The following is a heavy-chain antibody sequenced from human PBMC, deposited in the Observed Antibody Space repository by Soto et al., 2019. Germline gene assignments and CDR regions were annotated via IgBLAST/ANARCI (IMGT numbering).Heavy chain of an antibody. V-gene: IGHV2-5*02. J-gene: IGHJ5*02. Sequence: QITLKESGPALVKPTQTLTLTCTFSGFSLSTSGEAVDWIRQPPGEALEWLALIYWDDDNRYNPTLKTRLTITKDTSKNQVFLTLTNMDPVDTATYYCAHYVSASPAGWFDPWGQGILVTVSS. CDR1: GFSLSTSGEA. CDR2: IYWDDDN. CDR3: AHYVSASPAGWFDP. D-gene: IGHD3-10*01.